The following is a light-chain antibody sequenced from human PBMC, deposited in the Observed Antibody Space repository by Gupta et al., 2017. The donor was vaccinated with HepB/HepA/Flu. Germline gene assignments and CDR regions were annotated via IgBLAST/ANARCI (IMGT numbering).Light chain of an antibody. CDR1: QSRLESNGHNY. J-gene: IGKJ2*02. V-gene: IGKV2-28*01. CDR3: RHSVENPCT. Sequence: DIVMTQSPLSLPVTPGEPASISCRSSQSRLESNGHNYLDWYLLKPGQSPQLLIYLGSYRASGVLDKITGSRSAGDFTLMISRREAADVVVYYCRHSVENPCTCGEGTKLQIK. CDR2: LGS.